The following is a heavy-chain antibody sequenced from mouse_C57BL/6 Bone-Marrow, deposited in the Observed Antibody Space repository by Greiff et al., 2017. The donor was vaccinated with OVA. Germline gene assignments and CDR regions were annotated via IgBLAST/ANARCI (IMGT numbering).Heavy chain of an antibody. V-gene: IGHV14-4*01. CDR3: TTDYYGSSYFWFAY. D-gene: IGHD1-1*01. CDR1: GFNIKDDY. J-gene: IGHJ3*01. Sequence: VQLQQSGAELVRPGASVKLSCTASGFNIKDDYMPWVKQRPEQGLEWIGWIDPENGDTEYASKFQGKATITADTSSNTAYLQLSSLTSEDTAVYYCTTDYYGSSYFWFAYWGQGTLVTVSA. CDR2: IDPENGDT.